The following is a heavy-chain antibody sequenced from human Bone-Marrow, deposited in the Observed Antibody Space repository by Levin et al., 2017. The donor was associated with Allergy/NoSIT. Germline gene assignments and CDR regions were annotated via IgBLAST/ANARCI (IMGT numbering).Heavy chain of an antibody. CDR3: ARDHQDFDIWDY. Sequence: GGSLRLSCAASGFTFSSYSMNWVRQAPGKGPEWVSSISRSSNYIDYADSVKDRFTISRDNAQNSLFLQMNSLRAEDTAIYYCARDHQDFDIWDYWGQGTLVTVSS. CDR1: GFTFSSYS. D-gene: IGHD3-9*01. CDR2: ISRSSNYI. J-gene: IGHJ4*02. V-gene: IGHV3-21*06.